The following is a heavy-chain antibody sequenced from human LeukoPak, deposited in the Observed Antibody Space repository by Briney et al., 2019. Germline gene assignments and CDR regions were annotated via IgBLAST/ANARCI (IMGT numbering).Heavy chain of an antibody. CDR1: GGSISSYY. V-gene: IGHV4-59*01. CDR3: ASPYVATMRRFDY. CDR2: IYYSGST. J-gene: IGHJ4*02. D-gene: IGHD5-12*01. Sequence: SETLSLTCTVSGGSISSYYWSWIRQPPGKGLEWIGYIYYSGSTNYNPSLKSRVTISVDTSKNQFSLKLSSVTAADTAVYYCASPYVATMRRFDYWGQGTLVTVSS.